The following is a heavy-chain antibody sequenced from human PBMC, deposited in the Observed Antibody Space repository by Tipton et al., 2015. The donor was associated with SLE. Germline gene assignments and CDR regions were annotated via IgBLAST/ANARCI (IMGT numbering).Heavy chain of an antibody. Sequence: SLRLSCAASGFTFSSYAMHWVRQAPGKGLEWVAVIWYDGSNKYYTDSVKGRFTISRDNSKNTLYLQMNSLRAEDTAVYFCVGSLAVTNWFDPWGQGTLVTASS. CDR2: IWYDGSNK. J-gene: IGHJ5*02. CDR3: VGSLAVTNWFDP. V-gene: IGHV3-33*08. D-gene: IGHD4-17*01. CDR1: GFTFSSYA.